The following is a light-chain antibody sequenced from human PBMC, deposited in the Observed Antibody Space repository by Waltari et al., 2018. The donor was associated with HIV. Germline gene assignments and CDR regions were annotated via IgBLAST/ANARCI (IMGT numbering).Light chain of an antibody. CDR3: VGWDSSLSAYV. Sequence: QSVLTQPPSASGTPGQTVTISCSGGSSNIGNDNVYWYQQLPGMTPKLLIYKNYVRPSGFPDRFACSKSGTSASLAISGLRSEDEADYYCVGWDSSLSAYVFGAGTKVTVL. V-gene: IGLV1-47*01. J-gene: IGLJ1*01. CDR1: SSNIGNDN. CDR2: KNY.